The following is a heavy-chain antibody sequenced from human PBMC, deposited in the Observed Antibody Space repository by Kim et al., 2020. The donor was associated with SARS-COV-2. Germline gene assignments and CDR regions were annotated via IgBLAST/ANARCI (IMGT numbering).Heavy chain of an antibody. D-gene: IGHD6-6*01. Sequence: APVKVSCKASGYTFTSYDINWVRQATGQGLEWMGWMNPNSGNTGYAQKFQGRVTMTRNTSISTAYMELSSLRSEDTAVYYCARGGVGRRAARRGTYYYGMDVWGQGTTVTVSS. J-gene: IGHJ6*02. CDR2: MNPNSGNT. CDR3: ARGGVGRRAARRGTYYYGMDV. V-gene: IGHV1-8*01. CDR1: GYTFTSYD.